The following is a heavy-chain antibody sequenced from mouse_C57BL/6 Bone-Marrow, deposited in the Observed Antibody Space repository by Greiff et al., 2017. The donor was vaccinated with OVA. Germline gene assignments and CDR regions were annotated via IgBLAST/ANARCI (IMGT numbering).Heavy chain of an antibody. CDR3: ARPLAY. CDR2: LSAGGSYT. J-gene: IGHJ3*01. V-gene: IGHV5-4*03. CDR1: GFTFSSYA. Sequence: DVKLVESGGGLVKPGGSLKLSCAASGFTFSSYAMSWVRQTPEKRLEWVATLSAGGSYTYYPDNVKGRFTISRDNAKNNLYLQMSHLKSEDTAMYYCARPLAYWGQGTLVTVSA.